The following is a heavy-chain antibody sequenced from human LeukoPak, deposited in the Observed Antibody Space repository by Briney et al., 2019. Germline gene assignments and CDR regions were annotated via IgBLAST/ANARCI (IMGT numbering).Heavy chain of an antibody. Sequence: PGGSLRLSCAASGFTFSSYGIHWVRQAPGKGLEWVAFIRYDGSNRIYADSVKGRFTISRDNSKDTLYLQMNSLRTEDSAVYYCARDIGFYWGLGTLVTVSS. CDR3: ARDIGFY. V-gene: IGHV3-30*02. CDR2: IRYDGSNR. J-gene: IGHJ4*02. D-gene: IGHD3-16*02. CDR1: GFTFSSYG.